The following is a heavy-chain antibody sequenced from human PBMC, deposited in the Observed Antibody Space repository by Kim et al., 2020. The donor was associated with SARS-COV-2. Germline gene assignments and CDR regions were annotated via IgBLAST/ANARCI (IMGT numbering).Heavy chain of an antibody. Sequence: SSPSFQGHVTISADKSISTAYLQWSSLKASDTAMYYCARGLTGTPGAFDIWGQGTMVTVSS. CDR3: ARGLTGTPGAFDI. J-gene: IGHJ3*02. V-gene: IGHV5-10-1*01. D-gene: IGHD1-7*01.